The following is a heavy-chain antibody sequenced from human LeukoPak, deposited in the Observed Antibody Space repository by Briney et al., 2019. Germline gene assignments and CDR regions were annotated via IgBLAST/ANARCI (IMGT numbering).Heavy chain of an antibody. CDR1: GYTFTSYG. D-gene: IGHD3-3*01. CDR3: ARDKTRITIFGVVIDY. Sequence: ASVKVSCKASGYTFTSYGISWVRQAPGQGLEWMGWISAYNGNTNYAQKLQGRVTMTTDTSTSTAYMELRSPRSDDTAVYYCARDKTRITIFGVVIDYWGQGTLVTVSS. J-gene: IGHJ4*02. CDR2: ISAYNGNT. V-gene: IGHV1-18*01.